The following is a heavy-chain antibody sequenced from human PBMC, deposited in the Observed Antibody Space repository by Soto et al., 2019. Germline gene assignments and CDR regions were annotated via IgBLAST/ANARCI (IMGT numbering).Heavy chain of an antibody. D-gene: IGHD3-10*01. J-gene: IGHJ3*02. CDR2: INADGSTT. Sequence: EVQMVESGGGLVQPGGSLRLSCVASGFTFSSDWMHWVRQVPGTGLVWVSRINADGSTTNYADSVKGRFTISRDNAKNTLSLQMNSLRVEDTAVYYCARAKYYGYVDSGLNALDIWGQGTMVTVSS. V-gene: IGHV3-74*02. CDR3: ARAKYYGYVDSGLNALDI. CDR1: GFTFSSDW.